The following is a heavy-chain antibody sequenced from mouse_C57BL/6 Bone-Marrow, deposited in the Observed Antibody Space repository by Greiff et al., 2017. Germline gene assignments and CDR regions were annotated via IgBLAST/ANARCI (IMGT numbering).Heavy chain of an antibody. J-gene: IGHJ4*01. V-gene: IGHV10-1*01. CDR2: IRSKSNNYAT. Sequence: EVKVEESGGGLVQPKGSLKLSCAASGFSFNTYAMNWVRQAPGKGLEWVARIRSKSNNYATYYADSVKDRFTISRDDSESMLYLQMNNLKTEDTAMYYCVRQGYYYAMDYWGQGTSVTVSS. CDR1: GFSFNTYA. CDR3: VRQGYYYAMDY.